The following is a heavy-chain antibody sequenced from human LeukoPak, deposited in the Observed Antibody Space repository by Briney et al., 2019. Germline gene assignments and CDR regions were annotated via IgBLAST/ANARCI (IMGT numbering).Heavy chain of an antibody. D-gene: IGHD3-22*01. CDR1: GGSISSGGYY. J-gene: IGHJ3*02. Sequence: SETLSLTCTVSGGSISSGGYYWSWIRQPPGKGLEWIGYIYHSGSTYYNPSLKSRVTISVDRSKNQFSLKLSSVTAADTAVYYCAREPIDSSGSEDAFDIWGQGTMVTVSS. V-gene: IGHV4-30-2*01. CDR3: AREPIDSSGSEDAFDI. CDR2: IYHSGST.